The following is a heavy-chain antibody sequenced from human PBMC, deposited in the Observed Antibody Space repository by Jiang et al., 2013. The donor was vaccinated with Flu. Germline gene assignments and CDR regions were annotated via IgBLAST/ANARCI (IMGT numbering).Heavy chain of an antibody. V-gene: IGHV3-9*01. D-gene: IGHD6-19*01. CDR1: GFTFDDYA. Sequence: SGGGLVQPGRSLRLSCAASGFTFDDYAMHVGPASSREGLEWVSGISWNSGSIGYADSVKGRFTISRDNAKNSLYLQMNSLRAEDTALYYCAKDARGYSSGWYSDYWGQGTLVTVSS. CDR3: AKDARGYSSGWYSDY. CDR2: ISWNSGSI. J-gene: IGHJ4*02.